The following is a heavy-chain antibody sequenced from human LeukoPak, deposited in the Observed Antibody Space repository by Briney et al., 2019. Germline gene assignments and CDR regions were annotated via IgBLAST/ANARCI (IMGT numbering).Heavy chain of an antibody. Sequence: SETLSLTCAVYGGSFTIYSWTWIRQPPGKSLEWVGEISPSGNTQYNPSLKSRVTISLDASKSQFYLKLNSVTAADTAVYYCARRVRSADYRLDYWGQGTLVTISS. CDR3: ARRVRSADYRLDY. J-gene: IGHJ4*02. V-gene: IGHV4-34*01. CDR1: GGSFTIYS. D-gene: IGHD4-11*01. CDR2: ISPSGNT.